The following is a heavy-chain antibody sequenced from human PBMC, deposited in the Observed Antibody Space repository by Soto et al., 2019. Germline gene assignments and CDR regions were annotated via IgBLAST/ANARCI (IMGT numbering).Heavy chain of an antibody. D-gene: IGHD4-17*01. J-gene: IGHJ3*02. Sequence: QLQLQESGPGLVKPSETLSLTCTVSGGSISSSSYYWGWIRQPPGKGLEWIGSIYYSGSTYYNPSLRSRVTMSVDTSKNQFSLRLSSVTAADTAVYYCARLYLTTVPRGGAFDIWGQGTMVTVSS. CDR3: ARLYLTTVPRGGAFDI. V-gene: IGHV4-39*01. CDR1: GGSISSSSYY. CDR2: IYYSGST.